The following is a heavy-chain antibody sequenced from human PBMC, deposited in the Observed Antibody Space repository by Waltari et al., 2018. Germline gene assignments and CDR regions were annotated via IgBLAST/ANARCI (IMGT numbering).Heavy chain of an antibody. CDR1: GFTFADHA. CDR3: TTLDIVIIPAARPFDF. CDR2: IRSRVYGVAT. D-gene: IGHD2-2*03. Sequence: EVQLVESGGGLVQPGRSLKLSCKGSGFTFADHAMSWFRQAPEKGLEWVAFIRSRVYGVATEYAASVKGRFTISRDDSTSIAYLQMNSLKTEDTAVYYCTTLDIVIIPAARPFDFWGQGTLVTVSS. V-gene: IGHV3-49*03. J-gene: IGHJ4*02.